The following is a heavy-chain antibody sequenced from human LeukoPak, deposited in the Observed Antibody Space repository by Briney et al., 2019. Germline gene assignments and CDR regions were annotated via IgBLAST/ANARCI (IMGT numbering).Heavy chain of an antibody. D-gene: IGHD1-26*01. CDR3: ARDEGPRYSGSYYPFDY. CDR1: GGTFSSYA. J-gene: IGHJ4*02. Sequence: ASVKVSCKASGGTFSSYAISWVRQAPGQGLEWMGRIIPILGIANYAQKFQGRVTITADKSTSTAYMELSSLRSEDTAVYYCARDEGPRYSGSYYPFDYWGQGTLVTVSS. V-gene: IGHV1-69*04. CDR2: IIPILGIA.